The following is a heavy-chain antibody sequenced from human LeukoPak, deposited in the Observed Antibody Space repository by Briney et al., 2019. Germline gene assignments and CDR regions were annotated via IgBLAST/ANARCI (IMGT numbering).Heavy chain of an antibody. CDR3: ASGRDIEVAGPGGYFDH. CDR1: GFTFNDYH. J-gene: IGHJ4*02. V-gene: IGHV3-11*01. D-gene: IGHD6-19*01. CDR2: ISPGGGDI. Sequence: PGGSLRLSCAASGFTFNDYHMNWIRQAPGKGLEWISYISPGGGDIYFADSVRGRFTLSRDNAKNSLYLQMSSLTAEDTAVYYCASGRDIEVAGPGGYFDHWGQGTLVTVSS.